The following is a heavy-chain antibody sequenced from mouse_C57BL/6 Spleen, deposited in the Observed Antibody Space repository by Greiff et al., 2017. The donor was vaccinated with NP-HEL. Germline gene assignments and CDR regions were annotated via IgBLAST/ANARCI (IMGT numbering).Heavy chain of an antibody. Sequence: VQLQQSGAELARPGASVKMSCKASGYTFTSYTMHWVKQRPGQGLEWIGYINPSSGYTKYNQKFKDKATLTADKSSSTAYMQLISLTSEDSAVYYGARSDYDYDWFAYWGQGTLVTVSA. CDR2: INPSSGYT. V-gene: IGHV1-4*01. CDR1: GYTFTSYT. D-gene: IGHD2-4*01. CDR3: ARSDYDYDWFAY. J-gene: IGHJ3*01.